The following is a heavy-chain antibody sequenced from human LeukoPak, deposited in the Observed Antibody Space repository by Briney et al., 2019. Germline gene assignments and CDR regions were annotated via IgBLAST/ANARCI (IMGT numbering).Heavy chain of an antibody. Sequence: ASVKVSCKVSGYTFTDYYMHWVQQAPGKGLEWMELVDPEDGETIYAEKFQGRVTITADTSTDTAYMELSSLRSEDTAVYYCATDLEVCSGGSCYSGYWGQGTLVTVSS. J-gene: IGHJ4*02. CDR1: GYTFTDYY. V-gene: IGHV1-69-2*01. CDR3: ATDLEVCSGGSCYSGY. CDR2: VDPEDGET. D-gene: IGHD2-15*01.